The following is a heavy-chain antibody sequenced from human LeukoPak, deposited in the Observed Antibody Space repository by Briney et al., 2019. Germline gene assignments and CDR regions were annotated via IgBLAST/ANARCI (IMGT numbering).Heavy chain of an antibody. CDR1: GGSFSGYY. CDR2: INHSGST. J-gene: IGHJ5*02. Sequence: PSETLSLTCAVYGGSFSGYYWSWIRQPPGKGLEWIGEINHSGSTNYNPSLKSRVTISVDTSKNQFSLKLSSVTAADTAVYYCARGVLRADHWGQGTLVTVSS. D-gene: IGHD6-6*01. V-gene: IGHV4-34*01. CDR3: ARGVLRADH.